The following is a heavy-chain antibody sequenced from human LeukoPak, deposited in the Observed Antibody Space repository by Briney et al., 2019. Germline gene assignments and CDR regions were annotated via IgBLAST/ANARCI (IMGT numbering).Heavy chain of an antibody. J-gene: IGHJ2*01. D-gene: IGHD6-13*01. V-gene: IGHV3-7*01. CDR3: VREGVSSSWNNWYFDL. CDR1: GFTFSTYW. Sequence: GGSLRLSCAASGFTFSTYWMSWVRQTPGKGLEWVANIRQDGSEKYYVDSVKGRFTISRDNAKNSLYLQMNSLRAGDTAVYYCVREGVSSSWNNWYFDLWGRGTLVTVSS. CDR2: IRQDGSEK.